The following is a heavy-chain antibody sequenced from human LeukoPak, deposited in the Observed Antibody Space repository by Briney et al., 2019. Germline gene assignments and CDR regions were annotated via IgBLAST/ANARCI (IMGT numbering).Heavy chain of an antibody. CDR3: AKGPDQLPKYHWFDP. CDR1: GFTFSSYA. D-gene: IGHD2-2*01. V-gene: IGHV3-23*01. CDR2: ISGSGGST. J-gene: IGHJ5*02. Sequence: GGSLRLSCAASGFTFSSYAMSWVRQAPGKGLEWVSAISGSGGSTYYADSVKGRFTISRDNSKNTLYLQMNSLRAEDTAVYHCAKGPDQLPKYHWFDPWGQGTLVTVSS.